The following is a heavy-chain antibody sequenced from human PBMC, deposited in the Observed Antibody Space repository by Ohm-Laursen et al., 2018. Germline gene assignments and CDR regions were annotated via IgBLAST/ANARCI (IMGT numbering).Heavy chain of an antibody. V-gene: IGHV4-4*07. J-gene: IGHJ6*02. D-gene: IGHD3-16*02. CDR3: ARVKGDYVWGSYRRTYYYYGMDV. CDR2: IYTSGST. Sequence: GTLSLTCTVSGGSISSYYWSWIRQPAGKGLEWIGRIYTSGSTNYNPSLKSRVTMSVDTSKNQFSLKLSSVTAADTAVYYCARVKGDYVWGSYRRTYYYYGMDVWGQGTTVTVSS. CDR1: GGSISSYY.